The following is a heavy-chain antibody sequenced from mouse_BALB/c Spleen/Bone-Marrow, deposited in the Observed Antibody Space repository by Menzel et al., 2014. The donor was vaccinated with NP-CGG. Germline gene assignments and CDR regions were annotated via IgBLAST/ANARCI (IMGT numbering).Heavy chain of an antibody. V-gene: IGHV4-1*02. D-gene: IGHD1-1*01. CDR3: ARLGDYGAMEY. CDR2: INPDSRTI. J-gene: IGHJ4*01. Sequence: EVKVEESGGGLVQPGGSLKLSCAASGFDFSRLWMSWVRQAPGKGLEWIGEINPDSRTINFTPSLKDKFIISRDNAKNTLYLQMSKVRSEDTALYYCARLGDYGAMEYWGQGTSVTVSS. CDR1: GFDFSRLW.